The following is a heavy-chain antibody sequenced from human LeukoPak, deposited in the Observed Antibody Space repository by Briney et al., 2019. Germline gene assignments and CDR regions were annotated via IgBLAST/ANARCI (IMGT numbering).Heavy chain of an antibody. V-gene: IGHV3-66*01. Sequence: GGSLRLSCAASGFTVSSNYMSWVRQAPGKGLEWVSVIYSGGSTYYADSVKGRFTISRDNSKNTLYLQMNSLRAEDTAVYYCARGFCGGDCGMDVWGQGTTVTVSS. CDR1: GFTVSSNY. J-gene: IGHJ6*02. CDR2: IYSGGST. D-gene: IGHD2-21*02. CDR3: ARGFCGGDCGMDV.